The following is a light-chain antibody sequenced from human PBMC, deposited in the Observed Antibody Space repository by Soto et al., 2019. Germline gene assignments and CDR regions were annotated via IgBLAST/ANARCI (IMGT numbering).Light chain of an antibody. V-gene: IGKV3-20*01. J-gene: IGKJ4*01. CDR1: QSVANSH. Sequence: EIVLTQSPGALSLSPGARATLSCRASQSVANSHLAWYQRKPGRPPRLLIFGASSRATGIPDRFSGSGSGTEFTLAISRLEPDDFAVYYCQQYGPSLPTVGGGTKVEMK. CDR2: GAS. CDR3: QQYGPSLPT.